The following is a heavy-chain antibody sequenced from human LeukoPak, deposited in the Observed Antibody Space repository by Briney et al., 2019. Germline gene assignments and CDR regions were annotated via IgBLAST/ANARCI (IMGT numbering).Heavy chain of an antibody. CDR3: ARVPPRYFDWPSGWFDP. Sequence: SETLSLTRSLSGGSHRCFYGSGMREPPGEAVEGRGYIYYSGSTKQPPSLKSRVTISVDTYKHPFSLTLISVTGAHAGVYFCARVPPRYFDWPSGWFDPWGQGTLVTVSS. D-gene: IGHD3-9*01. J-gene: IGHJ5*02. CDR1: GGSHRCFY. CDR2: IYYSGST. V-gene: IGHV4-59*13.